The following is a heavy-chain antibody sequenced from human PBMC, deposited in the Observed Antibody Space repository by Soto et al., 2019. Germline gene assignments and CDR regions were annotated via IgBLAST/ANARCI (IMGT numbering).Heavy chain of an antibody. CDR1: GNTFTNFG. Sequence: QGQLVQSGVEVKKPGASVKVSCSASGNTFTNFGVTWVRQAPGQGLEWMGWISPYTDDPSYAQKFQGRVTMTIDTSTSPADLDLRSLTSDDTAVYYGARVIPGAEAWFHPWGQGTLVTVSS. CDR3: ARVIPGAEAWFHP. D-gene: IGHD2-2*01. V-gene: IGHV1-18*01. J-gene: IGHJ5*02. CDR2: ISPYTDDP.